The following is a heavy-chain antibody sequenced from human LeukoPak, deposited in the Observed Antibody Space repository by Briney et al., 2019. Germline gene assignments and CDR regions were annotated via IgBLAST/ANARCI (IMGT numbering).Heavy chain of an antibody. CDR3: ARTGYSSRWYYFDY. CDR1: GGSISSGGYY. Sequence: SETLSLTCTVSGGSISSGGYYWSWIRQHPGKGLEWIGYIYYSGSTYYNPSLKSRVTISVDTSKNQFSLKLSSVHAADTAVYYCARTGYSSRWYYFDYWGQGTLVSVSS. CDR2: IYYSGST. J-gene: IGHJ4*02. D-gene: IGHD6-13*01. V-gene: IGHV4-31*03.